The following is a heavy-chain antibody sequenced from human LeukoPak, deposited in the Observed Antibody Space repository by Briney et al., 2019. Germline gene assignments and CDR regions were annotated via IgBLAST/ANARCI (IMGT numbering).Heavy chain of an antibody. J-gene: IGHJ4*02. D-gene: IGHD6-19*01. Sequence: GGSLRLSCVASGFAFSSYWMSWVRQAPGKGLEWVANIKQDGGEKYYVDSVKGRFTISRDNAKNSLFLQMNSLRVEDTAVYYCARDSSGWYLVYYFDYWGQGTLVTVSS. V-gene: IGHV3-7*01. CDR2: IKQDGGEK. CDR3: ARDSSGWYLVYYFDY. CDR1: GFAFSSYW.